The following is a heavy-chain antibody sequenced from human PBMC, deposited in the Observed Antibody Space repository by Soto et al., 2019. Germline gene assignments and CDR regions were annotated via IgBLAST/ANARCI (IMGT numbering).Heavy chain of an antibody. V-gene: IGHV3-23*01. D-gene: IGHD1-26*01. CDR1: GFTFSSFA. CDR3: VRKIVGTTTSGAYWYFDV. CDR2: VSGGGDAT. J-gene: IGHJ2*01. Sequence: EVQLLESGGGLVQPGGSLRLSCAASGFTFSSFAMNWVRQAPGKGLEWVSGVSGGGDATFYADSVKGRFTISRFQSKNKLYLQMNSLRAEDTAVYYCVRKIVGTTTSGAYWYFDVWGRGTLVTVSS.